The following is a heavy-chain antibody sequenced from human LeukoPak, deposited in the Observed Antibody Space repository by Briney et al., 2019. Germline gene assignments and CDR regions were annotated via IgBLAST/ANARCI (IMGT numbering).Heavy chain of an antibody. CDR3: AKLDTAMVTNFDY. V-gene: IGHV3-23*01. D-gene: IGHD5-18*01. Sequence: GGSLRLSCAASGFTFSSYAMSWVRQAPGKGLEWASAISGSGGSTYYADSVKGRFTISRDNSKNTLYLQMNSLRAEDTAVYYCAKLDTAMVTNFDYWGQGTLVTVSS. CDR2: ISGSGGST. CDR1: GFTFSSYA. J-gene: IGHJ4*02.